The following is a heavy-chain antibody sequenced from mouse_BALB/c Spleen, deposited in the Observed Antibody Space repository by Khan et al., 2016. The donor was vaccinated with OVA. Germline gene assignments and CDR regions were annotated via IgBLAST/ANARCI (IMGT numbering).Heavy chain of an antibody. Sequence: QVQLKQSGPELKKPGETVKISCKASGYTFTNYGMNWVKQAPGKGLKWMGWINTYTGEPTYADDFKGRFAFSLETSASTAYLQINNLKNEDTATYFCARGTADVDYWGQGTTLTVSS. J-gene: IGHJ2*01. CDR1: GYTFTNYG. CDR2: INTYTGEP. V-gene: IGHV9-3-1*01. CDR3: ARGTADVDY. D-gene: IGHD1-2*01.